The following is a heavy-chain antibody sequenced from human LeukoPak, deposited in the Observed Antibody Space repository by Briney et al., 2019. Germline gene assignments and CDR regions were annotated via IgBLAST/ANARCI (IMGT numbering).Heavy chain of an antibody. CDR2: ISAYNGNT. CDR3: ARDHATPQLVCSCYVDY. Sequence: ASVKVSCKASGYTFTSYGISWVRQAPGQGLEWMGWISAYNGNTNYAQKLQGRVTMTTDTSTSTAYMELRSLRSDDTAVYYCARDHATPQLVCSCYVDYWGQGTLVTVSS. CDR1: GYTFTSYG. D-gene: IGHD2-15*01. V-gene: IGHV1-18*01. J-gene: IGHJ4*02.